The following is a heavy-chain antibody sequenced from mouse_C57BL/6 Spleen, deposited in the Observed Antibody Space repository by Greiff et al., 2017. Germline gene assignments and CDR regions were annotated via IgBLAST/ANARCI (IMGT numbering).Heavy chain of an antibody. CDR2: IRLKSDNYAT. V-gene: IGHV6-3*01. Sequence: DVMLVESGGGLVQPGGSMKLSCVASGFTFSNYWMNWVRQSPEKGLEWVAQIRLKSDNYATHYAESVKGRFTISRDDSKSSVYLQMNNLRSEDTGIYYCTGGYGYFDVWGTGTTVTVSS. J-gene: IGHJ1*03. CDR1: GFTFSNYW. CDR3: TGGYGYFDV.